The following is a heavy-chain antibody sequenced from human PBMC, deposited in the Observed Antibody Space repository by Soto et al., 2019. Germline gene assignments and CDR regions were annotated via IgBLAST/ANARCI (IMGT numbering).Heavy chain of an antibody. V-gene: IGHV2-5*02. CDR1: GLSVRTSEVG. J-gene: IGHJ6*02. CDR2: IYWDDDK. CDR3: AHRRVNYAMDV. D-gene: IGHD6-13*01. Sequence: QITLKESGPTLVKPTQTLTLTCTFSGLSVRTSEVGVGWIRQPPGKALEWLAHIYWDDDKRYSPSLKNRLTITKDTSRNQVVLTMANMNPVHTGTYYCAHRRVNYAMDVWGQGITVTVSS.